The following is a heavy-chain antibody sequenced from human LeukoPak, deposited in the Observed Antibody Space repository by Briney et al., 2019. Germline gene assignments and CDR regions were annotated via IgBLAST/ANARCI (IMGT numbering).Heavy chain of an antibody. D-gene: IGHD3-10*01. CDR3: AREGVSDSY. V-gene: IGHV3-66*01. J-gene: IGHJ4*02. Sequence: GGSLRLSCAASGFTFSSYEMNWVRQAPGKGLEWVSVIYSGGSTYYADSVKGRFTISRDNSKNTLYLQMNSLRAEDTAVYYCAREGVSDSYWGQGTLVTVSS. CDR2: IYSGGST. CDR1: GFTFSSYE.